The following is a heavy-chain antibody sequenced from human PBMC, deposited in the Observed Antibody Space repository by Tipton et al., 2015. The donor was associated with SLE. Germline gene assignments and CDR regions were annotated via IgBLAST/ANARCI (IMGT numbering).Heavy chain of an antibody. CDR3: AGSPGVTLFRVVTYFDY. V-gene: IGHV4-59*13. J-gene: IGHJ4*02. D-gene: IGHD3-3*01. Sequence: TLSLTCTVSDDSITTDYWTWIRQPPGKGLEYIGYVSYSGVTNSNPSLQSRVTMSIDASKKQVSLRLSSVTAADTAVYYCAGSPGVTLFRVVTYFDYWGQGTLVTVSS. CDR2: VSYSGVT. CDR1: DDSITTDY.